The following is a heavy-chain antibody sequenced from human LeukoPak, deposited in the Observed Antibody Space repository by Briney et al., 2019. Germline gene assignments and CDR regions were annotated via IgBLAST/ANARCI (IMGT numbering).Heavy chain of an antibody. Sequence: GGSLRLSCAASGFTFSNYWMSWVRQAPGKGLEWVANIKEDGSEKYCVDSVKGRFTISRDNARNSLYLQMNSLRAEDTAVYYCASGRQLGYWGQGTLVTVSS. D-gene: IGHD6-13*01. V-gene: IGHV3-7*01. CDR1: GFTFSNYW. J-gene: IGHJ4*02. CDR3: ASGRQLGY. CDR2: IKEDGSEK.